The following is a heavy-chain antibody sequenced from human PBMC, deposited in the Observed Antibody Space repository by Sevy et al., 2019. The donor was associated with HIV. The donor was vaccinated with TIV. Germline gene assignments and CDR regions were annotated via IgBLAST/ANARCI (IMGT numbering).Heavy chain of an antibody. V-gene: IGHV3-7*01. Sequence: GGSLRLSCAASGFTFSTYWMTWVRQAPGKGLEWVANIKEDGSEQYYVDSVKGRFTISRDNAKNSLYLQMNSLRAEDTAVYYCARDQGCSSTSCSNWCDPWGQGTLVIVSS. CDR3: ARDQGCSSTSCSNWCDP. CDR2: IKEDGSEQ. J-gene: IGHJ5*02. CDR1: GFTFSTYW. D-gene: IGHD2-2*01.